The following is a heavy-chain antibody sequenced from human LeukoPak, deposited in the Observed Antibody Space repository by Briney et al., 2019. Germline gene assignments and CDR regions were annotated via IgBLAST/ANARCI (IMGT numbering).Heavy chain of an antibody. CDR1: GYTFTGYF. D-gene: IGHD4-17*01. CDR3: AGGRPANTVTTLGY. J-gene: IGHJ4*02. V-gene: IGHV1-2*02. CDR2: INPNSGGT. Sequence: ASVKVSCKASGYTFTGYFIHWVRQAPGQGLEWMGWINPNSGGTNYAQKFQGRVTMTRDTSISTTYMELSRLRSDDTAVYYCAGGRPANTVTTLGYWGPGTLVTVSS.